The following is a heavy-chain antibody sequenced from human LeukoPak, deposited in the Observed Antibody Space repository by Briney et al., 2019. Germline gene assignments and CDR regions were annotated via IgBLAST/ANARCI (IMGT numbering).Heavy chain of an antibody. J-gene: IGHJ6*02. CDR2: ISYDGSNK. D-gene: IGHD3-10*01. Sequence: PGRSLRLSCAASGFTFSSYGMHWVRQAPGKGLEWVAVISYDGSNKYYADSVKGRFTISRDNSKNTLYLQMNSLRAEDTAVYYCAKDARSTSTMVRGVVHYYYYGMDVWGQGTTVTVSS. CDR3: AKDARSTSTMVRGVVHYYYYGMDV. V-gene: IGHV3-30*18. CDR1: GFTFSSYG.